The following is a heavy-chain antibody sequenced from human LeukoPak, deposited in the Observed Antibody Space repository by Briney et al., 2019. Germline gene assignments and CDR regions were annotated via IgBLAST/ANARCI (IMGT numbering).Heavy chain of an antibody. CDR2: IYYSGST. D-gene: IGHD1-1*01. V-gene: IGHV4-59*01. J-gene: IGHJ4*02. CDR1: GGSISSYY. Sequence: SETLSLTCTVSGGSISSYYWSWIRQPPGKGLEWIGYIYYSGSTNYNPSLKSRVTISVDTSKNQFSLKLSSVTAADTAVYYCRGSNWNGFDYWGQGTLVTVSS. CDR3: RGSNWNGFDY.